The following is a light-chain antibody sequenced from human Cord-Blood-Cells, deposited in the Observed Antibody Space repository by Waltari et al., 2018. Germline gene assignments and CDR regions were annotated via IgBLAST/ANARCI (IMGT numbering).Light chain of an antibody. CDR3: QQRSNWT. J-gene: IGKJ1*01. CDR2: DAS. CDR1: QSVRSY. V-gene: IGKV3-11*01. Sequence: EIVLTQSPATLSLSPGERATLSCRASQSVRSYLAWYQQKPGQAPRLLIYDASNRATGIPARFSGSGSVTDFTLTISSLEPEDFAVYYCQQRSNWTFGQGTKVEIK.